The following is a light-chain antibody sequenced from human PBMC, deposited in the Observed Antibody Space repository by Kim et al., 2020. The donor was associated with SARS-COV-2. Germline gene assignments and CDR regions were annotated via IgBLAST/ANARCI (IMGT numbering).Light chain of an antibody. V-gene: IGLV3-21*01. J-gene: IGLJ3*02. Sequence: SYELTQPPSMSVAPGKTATITCEGDNIRTRSVHWYQHQPGQAPVVVIYYDSDRPSGIPERFSASNSGNTATLTISRVEAGDEADYYCQVWDSRSKTQVFGGGTKLTVL. CDR1: NIRTRS. CDR3: QVWDSRSKTQV. CDR2: YDS.